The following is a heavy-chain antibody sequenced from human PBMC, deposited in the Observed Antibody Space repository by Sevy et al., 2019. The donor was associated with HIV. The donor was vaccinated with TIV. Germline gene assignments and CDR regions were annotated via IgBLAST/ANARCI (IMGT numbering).Heavy chain of an antibody. CDR2: IYSGGST. V-gene: IGHV3-53*01. CDR3: ARAPRGGRASGDYYYYGMDV. CDR1: GFTVSSNY. J-gene: IGHJ6*02. D-gene: IGHD3-10*01. Sequence: GGSLRLSCAASGFTVSSNYMSWVRQAPGKGLEWVSVIYSGGSTYYADSVKDRFTISRDNSKNTLYLQMNSLRAEDTAVYYCARAPRGGRASGDYYYYGMDVWGQGTTVTVSS.